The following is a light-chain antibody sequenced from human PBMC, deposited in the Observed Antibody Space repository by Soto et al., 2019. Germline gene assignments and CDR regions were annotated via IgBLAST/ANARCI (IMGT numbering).Light chain of an antibody. J-gene: IGKJ1*01. CDR3: QQHTT. CDR2: KAS. CDR1: QGISSW. V-gene: IGKV1-5*03. Sequence: DIQMTQSPSALSASVGDRVTITCRGSQGISSWLAWYQQKPGKAPRLLIYKASSLASGVPSRFSGSGSGTEFTLTISSLQPEDVATYHCQQHTTFGQGTKVEIK.